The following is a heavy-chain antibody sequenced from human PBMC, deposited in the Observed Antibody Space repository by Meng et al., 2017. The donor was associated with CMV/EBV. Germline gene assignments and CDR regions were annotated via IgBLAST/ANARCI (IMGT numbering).Heavy chain of an antibody. V-gene: IGHV3-9*01. CDR1: GFTFDDYA. CDR2: ISWNSGSI. CDR3: AKDRGDYDSFYYGMDV. D-gene: IGHD4-17*01. Sequence: SCAASGFTFDDYAMHWVRQAPGKGLEWVSGISWNSGSIGYADSVKGRFTISRDNAKNSLYLQMNSLRAEDTALYYCAKDRGDYDSFYYGMDVWGQGTTVTVSS. J-gene: IGHJ6*02.